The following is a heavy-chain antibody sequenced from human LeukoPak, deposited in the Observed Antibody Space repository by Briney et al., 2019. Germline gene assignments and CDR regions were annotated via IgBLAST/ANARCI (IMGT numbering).Heavy chain of an antibody. CDR3: ARAPVKYYMDV. CDR1: GFTFSSYS. CDR2: ISSSSSTI. J-gene: IGHJ6*03. V-gene: IGHV3-48*01. Sequence: GGSLRLSCAASGFTFSSYSMNWVRQAPGKGLEWVSYISSSSSTIYYADSVKGRFTISRDNAKNSLYLQMNSLRAEDTAVYYCARAPVKYYMDVWGKGTTVTVSS.